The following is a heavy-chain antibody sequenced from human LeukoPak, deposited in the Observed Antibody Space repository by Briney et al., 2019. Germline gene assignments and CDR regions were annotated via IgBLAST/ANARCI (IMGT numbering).Heavy chain of an antibody. CDR1: GGSMTTYY. Sequence: PSETLSLTCTVSGGSMTTYYRSWIRQPPGKGLEWIGFISYSGTTNYNPSLKSRVTISVDTSKNQFSLKVNSVTAADTAVYYCARGGASSRPFHYWGQGTLVTVSS. CDR3: ARGGASSRPFHY. J-gene: IGHJ4*02. CDR2: ISYSGTT. V-gene: IGHV4-59*01. D-gene: IGHD2-2*01.